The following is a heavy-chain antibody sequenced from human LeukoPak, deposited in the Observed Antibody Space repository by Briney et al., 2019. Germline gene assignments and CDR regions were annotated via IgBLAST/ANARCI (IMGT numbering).Heavy chain of an antibody. CDR1: GGSFSGYY. CDR2: IYHSGST. J-gene: IGHJ4*01. Sequence: PSETLSLTCAVYGGSFSGYYWSWIRQPPGKGLEWIGSIYHSGSTYYNPSLKSRVTISVDTSKNQFSLKLSSVTAAYTAVYYCAISWLRPMYFDYWGQGTLVTVSS. D-gene: IGHD5-12*01. CDR3: AISWLRPMYFDY. V-gene: IGHV4-34*01.